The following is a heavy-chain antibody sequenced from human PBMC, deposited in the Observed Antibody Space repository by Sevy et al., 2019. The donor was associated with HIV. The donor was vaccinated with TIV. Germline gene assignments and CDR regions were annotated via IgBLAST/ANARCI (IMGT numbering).Heavy chain of an antibody. CDR3: ARDYTRITIFGVVISGFDY. Sequence: ASVKVSCEASGYTFTGYYMHWVRQAPGQGLEWMGWINPNSGGTNYAQKFQGRVTMTRDTSISTAYMELSRLRSDDTAVYYCARDYTRITIFGVVISGFDYWGQRTLVTVSS. D-gene: IGHD3-3*01. V-gene: IGHV1-2*02. CDR1: GYTFTGYY. CDR2: INPNSGGT. J-gene: IGHJ4*02.